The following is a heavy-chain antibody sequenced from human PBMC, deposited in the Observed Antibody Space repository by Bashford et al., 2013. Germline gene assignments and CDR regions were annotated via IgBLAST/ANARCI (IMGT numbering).Heavy chain of an antibody. CDR1: GGSFSAYY. CDR3: ARGLFHDGYNFRAVRRTDY. J-gene: IGHJ4*02. Sequence: SETLSLTCTMYGGSFSAYYWSWIRQPPGKGLEWIGEINHKGSTNYNPSLKSRVTISVDTSKNQFSLKLSSVTAADTAVYYCARGLFHDGYNFRAVRRTDYWGQGTLVTVSS. D-gene: IGHD5-24*01. V-gene: IGHV4-34*01. CDR2: INHKGST.